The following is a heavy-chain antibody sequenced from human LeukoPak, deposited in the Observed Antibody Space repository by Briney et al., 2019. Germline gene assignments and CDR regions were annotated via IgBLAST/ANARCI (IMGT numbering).Heavy chain of an antibody. CDR2: IYYNGST. J-gene: IGHJ5*02. Sequence: SETLSLTCTISGGSISTYHWTWIRQPPGKGLEWIGYIYYNGSTNSNPSLKSRITISVDTSKNQFSLKLSSVTAADTAVYYCARATPLLTRWLQGNWFDPWGQGTLVTVSS. D-gene: IGHD5-12*01. CDR3: ARATPLLTRWLQGNWFDP. CDR1: GGSISTYH. V-gene: IGHV4-59*01.